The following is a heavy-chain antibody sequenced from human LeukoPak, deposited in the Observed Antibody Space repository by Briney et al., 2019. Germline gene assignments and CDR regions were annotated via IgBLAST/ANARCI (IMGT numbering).Heavy chain of an antibody. V-gene: IGHV3-21*01. CDR1: GFTFSSYS. CDR3: ARGGYSGYDFKDYYYYYYMDV. Sequence: AGGSLRLSCAASGFTFSSYSMNWVRQAPGKGLEWVSSISSSSSYIYYADSVKGRFTISRDNAKNSLYLQMNSLRAEDTAVYYCARGGYSGYDFKDYYYYYYMDVWGKGTTVTISS. J-gene: IGHJ6*03. CDR2: ISSSSSYI. D-gene: IGHD5-12*01.